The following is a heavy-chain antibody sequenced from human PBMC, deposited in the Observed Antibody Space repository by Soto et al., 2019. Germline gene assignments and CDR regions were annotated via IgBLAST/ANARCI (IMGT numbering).Heavy chain of an antibody. CDR1: GFTFSSYG. V-gene: IGHV3-30*18. Sequence: GGSLRLSCAASGFTFSSYGMHWVRQAPGKGLEWVAVISYDGSNKYYADSVKGRFTISRDNSKNTLYLQMNSLRAEDTAVYYCAKETGGSSSPNIFDYWGQGTLVTVSS. CDR2: ISYDGSNK. J-gene: IGHJ4*02. D-gene: IGHD2-15*01. CDR3: AKETGGSSSPNIFDY.